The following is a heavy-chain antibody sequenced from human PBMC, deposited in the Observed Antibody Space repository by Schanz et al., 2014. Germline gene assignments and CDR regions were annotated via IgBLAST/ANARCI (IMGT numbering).Heavy chain of an antibody. J-gene: IGHJ3*01. D-gene: IGHD3-16*01. CDR1: GYSFTTYG. Sequence: QVQLVQSGVEVKRPGASVKVSCKASGYSFTTYGLNWVRQAPGQGPEWMGWISAFDDKTDYAQNFQGRLIMTTDTSTTTVYMELRGLRSDDTALYYCARETSIITGGTFDVWGQGPMVTVSS. V-gene: IGHV1-18*01. CDR2: ISAFDDKT. CDR3: ARETSIITGGTFDV.